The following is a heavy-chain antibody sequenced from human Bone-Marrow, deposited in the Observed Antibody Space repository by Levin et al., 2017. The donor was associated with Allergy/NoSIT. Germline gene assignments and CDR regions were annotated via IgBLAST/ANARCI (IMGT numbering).Heavy chain of an antibody. V-gene: IGHV3-48*04. CDR2: ISASSGTI. J-gene: IGHJ6*03. CDR1: EFIFSSYS. D-gene: IGHD1-1*01. Sequence: PSETLSLTCAASEFIFSSYSMNWVRQAPGKGLEWAAYISASSGTIEYADSVKGRFTISRDNAQNSLFLQMNSLRAEDTAVYYCARVSGERQYYYMDVWGKGTTVTVSS. CDR3: ARVSGERQYYYMDV.